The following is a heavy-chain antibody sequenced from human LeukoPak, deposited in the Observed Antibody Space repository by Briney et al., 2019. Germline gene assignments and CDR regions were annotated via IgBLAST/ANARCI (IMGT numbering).Heavy chain of an antibody. Sequence: GGSLRLSCAASGFTFDDYGMSWVRQPPGKGLEWVSSIFPSGGEIHYADSVRGRFTISRDNSKSTLSLQMNSLRAEDTAIYYCATYRQVLLPFESWGQGTLVTVSS. CDR1: GFTFDDYG. J-gene: IGHJ4*02. CDR3: ATYRQVLLPFES. V-gene: IGHV3-23*01. CDR2: IFPSGGEI. D-gene: IGHD2-8*02.